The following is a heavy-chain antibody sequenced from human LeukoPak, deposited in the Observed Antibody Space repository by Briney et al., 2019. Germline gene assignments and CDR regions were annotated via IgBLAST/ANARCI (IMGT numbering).Heavy chain of an antibody. Sequence: GRSLRLSCAASGFTFSSYDMSWVRQAPGEGLEWVSSVSGSGGSTYYADSVKGRFTNSRENSKNTLYLQMNSLRAEDTAVYYCANSRDFWSGYYYFDYWGQGTLLTVSS. CDR3: ANSRDFWSGYYYFDY. CDR2: VSGSGGST. D-gene: IGHD3-3*01. CDR1: GFTFSSYD. V-gene: IGHV3-23*01. J-gene: IGHJ4*02.